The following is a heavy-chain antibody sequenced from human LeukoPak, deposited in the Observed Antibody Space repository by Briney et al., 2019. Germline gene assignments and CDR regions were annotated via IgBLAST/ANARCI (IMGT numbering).Heavy chain of an antibody. CDR3: ARRDTMVRGVKSSPFDY. V-gene: IGHV4-39*07. D-gene: IGHD3-10*01. Sequence: SETLSLTCTVSGGSISSSSYYWAWIRQPPGKGLEWIGSIHYSGSTYYNPSLQSRVTISVDTSKNQFSLKLSSVTAADTAVYYCARRDTMVRGVKSSPFDYWGQGTLVTVSS. CDR1: GGSISSSSYY. CDR2: IHYSGST. J-gene: IGHJ4*02.